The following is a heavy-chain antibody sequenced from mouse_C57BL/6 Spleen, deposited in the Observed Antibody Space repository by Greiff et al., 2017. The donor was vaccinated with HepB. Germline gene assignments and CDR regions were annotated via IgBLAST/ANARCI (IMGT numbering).Heavy chain of an antibody. J-gene: IGHJ2*01. D-gene: IGHD2-12*01. V-gene: IGHV1-80*01. Sequence: QVQLQQSGAELVKPGASVKISCKASGYAFSSYWMNWVKQRPGKGLEWIGQIYPGDGYTNYNGKFKGKATLTADKSSSTAYMQLSSLTSEDSAVYFCARGDNYVLFDYWGQGTTLTVSS. CDR1: GYAFSSYW. CDR3: ARGDNYVLFDY. CDR2: IYPGDGYT.